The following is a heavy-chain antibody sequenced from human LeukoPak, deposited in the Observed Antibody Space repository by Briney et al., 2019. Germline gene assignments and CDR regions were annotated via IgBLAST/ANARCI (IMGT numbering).Heavy chain of an antibody. CDR3: ARSGPDRIFFDY. D-gene: IGHD3-9*01. V-gene: IGHV4-61*05. Sequence: SETLSLTCTVSGGSISSSRYYWAWIRQPPGKGLEWIGYIYYSGSTNYNPSLKSRVTISVDTSKNQFSLKLSSVTAADTAVYYCARSGPDRIFFDYWGQGTLVTVSS. CDR2: IYYSGST. CDR1: GGSISSSRYY. J-gene: IGHJ4*02.